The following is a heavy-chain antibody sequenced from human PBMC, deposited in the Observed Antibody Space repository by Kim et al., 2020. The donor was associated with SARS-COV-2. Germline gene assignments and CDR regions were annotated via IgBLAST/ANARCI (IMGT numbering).Heavy chain of an antibody. D-gene: IGHD6-13*01. CDR3: AKRQQLVPLYYYYGMDV. V-gene: IGHV3-23*01. Sequence: GGSLRLSCAASGFTFSSYAMSWVRQAPGKGLEWVSAISGSGGSTYYADSVKGRFTISRDNSKNTLYLQMNSLRAEDTAVYYCAKRQQLVPLYYYYGMDVWGQGTTVTVSS. J-gene: IGHJ6*02. CDR2: ISGSGGST. CDR1: GFTFSSYA.